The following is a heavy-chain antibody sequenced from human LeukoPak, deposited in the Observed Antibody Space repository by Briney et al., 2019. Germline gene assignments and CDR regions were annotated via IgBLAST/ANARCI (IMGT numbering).Heavy chain of an antibody. J-gene: IGHJ3*02. CDR3: ARDFRGSVDAFDI. CDR1: GGSISDYY. CDR2: IYYSGRT. Sequence: SETLSLTCTVSGGSISDYYWSWMRQPPGKGLEWIGYIYYSGRTNYNPSLKSRVSISVDTSKNQFSLKLSSVTAADTVVYYCARDFRGSVDAFDIWGQGTMVAVSS. V-gene: IGHV4-59*01.